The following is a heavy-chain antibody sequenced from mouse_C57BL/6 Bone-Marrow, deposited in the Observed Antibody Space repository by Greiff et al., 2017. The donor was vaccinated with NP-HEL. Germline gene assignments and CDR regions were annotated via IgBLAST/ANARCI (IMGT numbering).Heavy chain of an antibody. D-gene: IGHD3-2*02. V-gene: IGHV1-52*01. CDR1: GYTFTSYW. J-gene: IGHJ2*01. Sequence: VQLQQPGAELVRPGSSVKLSCKASGYTFTSYWMHWVKQRPIQGLEWIGNIDPSDSETHYNQKFKDKATLTVDKSSSTAYMQLSSLTSEDSAVYYCARSMDSSGQFDYWGQGTTLTVSS. CDR3: ARSMDSSGQFDY. CDR2: IDPSDSET.